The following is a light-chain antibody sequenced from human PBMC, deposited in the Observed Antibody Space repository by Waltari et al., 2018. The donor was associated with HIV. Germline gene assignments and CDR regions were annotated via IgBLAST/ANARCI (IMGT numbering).Light chain of an antibody. CDR3: QQSYSNPRP. V-gene: IGKV1-39*01. CDR1: QTVGSY. Sequence: DIQMTQSPSSLSASVGDRLTITCRASQTVGSYLNWYRQKPGQAPSLLIYAASRLETAVPSRFSGSGFGTDFTLTISSLQPEDFATYYCQQSYSNPRPFGQGTKVEI. CDR2: AAS. J-gene: IGKJ1*01.